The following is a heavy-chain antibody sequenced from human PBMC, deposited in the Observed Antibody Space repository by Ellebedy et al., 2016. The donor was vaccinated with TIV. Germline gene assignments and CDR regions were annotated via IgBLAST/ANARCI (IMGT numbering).Heavy chain of an antibody. CDR1: GYTLTELS. Sequence: AASVKVSCKVSGYTLTELSMHWVRQAPGKGLEGMGGFDPEDDETIYAQKFQGRVTMTEDTSTDTAYMDLSSLRSEDTAVYYCATVFDGYRGLDYWGQGTLVTVSS. J-gene: IGHJ4*02. CDR3: ATVFDGYRGLDY. D-gene: IGHD5-24*01. CDR2: FDPEDDET. V-gene: IGHV1-24*01.